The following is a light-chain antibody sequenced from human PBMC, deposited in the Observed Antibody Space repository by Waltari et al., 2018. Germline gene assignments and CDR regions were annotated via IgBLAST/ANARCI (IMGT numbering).Light chain of an antibody. J-gene: IGKJ2*01. CDR2: NAS. V-gene: IGKV3-11*01. Sequence: EIVLTQSPATLSLSPGERATLSCRASQSVSSYLAWYQQKPGQAPRLLIYNASNRPTGIPGRFSGSRSGTDFTLTISSLEPEDFAVYYCRQRSNWPYTFGQGTKLEIK. CDR3: RQRSNWPYT. CDR1: QSVSSY.